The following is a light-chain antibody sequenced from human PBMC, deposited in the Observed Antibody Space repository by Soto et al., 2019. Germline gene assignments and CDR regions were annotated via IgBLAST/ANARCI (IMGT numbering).Light chain of an antibody. CDR2: XXY. J-gene: IGLJ2*01. Sequence: QSVLTXPXSVSXAPGXXXXIXXXGNSXNIGNNFVSWYLQPPGAAPKRXXXXXYKRPSGIPDRFSGLKSGTSATLGITGLQPGDEADYYCETWDTSLSAVLFGGGTKLTVL. CDR3: ETWDTSLSAVL. CDR1: SXNIGNNF. V-gene: IGLV1-51*01.